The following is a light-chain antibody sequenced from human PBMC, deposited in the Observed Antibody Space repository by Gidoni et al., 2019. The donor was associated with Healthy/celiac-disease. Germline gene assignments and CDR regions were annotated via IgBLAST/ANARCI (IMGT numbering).Light chain of an antibody. CDR3: QQYYSTPIT. J-gene: IGKJ5*01. V-gene: IGKV4-1*01. Sequence: IVMTQSPVSLAVSLGARSTINCKSSQSVLYSSNNKNYLAWYQQKPGQPPKLLIYWASTRESGVPDRFSGSGSGTDFTLTISSLHAEDVAVYYCQQYYSTPITFGQGTRLEIK. CDR2: WAS. CDR1: QSVLYSSNNKNY.